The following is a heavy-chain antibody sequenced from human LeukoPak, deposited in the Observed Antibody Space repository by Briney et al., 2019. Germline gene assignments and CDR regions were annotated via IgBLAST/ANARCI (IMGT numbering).Heavy chain of an antibody. D-gene: IGHD4-23*01. CDR1: GGSISSGSYY. V-gene: IGHV4-61*02. Sequence: SETLSLTCTVSGGSISSGSYYWSWLRQPAGKGLEWIGRIYTSGSTNYNPSLKSRVTVSVDTSKNQFSLKLSSVTAADTAVYYCARDMDGGNFDYWGQGTLVTVSS. CDR3: ARDMDGGNFDY. J-gene: IGHJ4*02. CDR2: IYTSGST.